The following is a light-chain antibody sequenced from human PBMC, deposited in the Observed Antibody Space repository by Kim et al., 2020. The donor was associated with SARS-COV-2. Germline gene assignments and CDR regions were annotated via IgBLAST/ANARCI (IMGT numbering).Light chain of an antibody. V-gene: IGLV3-19*01. CDR3: NSRDSSGNHAV. CDR2: GKN. J-gene: IGLJ7*01. Sequence: SSELTQDPAVCVALGQTVRITCQGDSLRSYYASWYQQKPGQAPVLVIYGKNNRPSGIPDRFSGSSSGNTASLTITGAQAEDEADYYCNSRDSSGNHAVFG. CDR1: SLRSYY.